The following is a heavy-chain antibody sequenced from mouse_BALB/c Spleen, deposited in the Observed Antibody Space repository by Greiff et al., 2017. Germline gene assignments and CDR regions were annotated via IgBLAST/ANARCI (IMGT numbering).Heavy chain of an antibody. CDR3: ARSNYYGSS. Sequence: ESGPGLVKPSQSLSLTCSVTGYSITSGYYWNWIRQFPGNKLEWMGYISYDGSNNYNPSLKNRISITRDTSKNQFFLKLNSVTTEDTATYYCARSNYYGSSWGQGTTLTVSS. D-gene: IGHD1-1*01. CDR1: GYSITSGYY. CDR2: ISYDGSN. V-gene: IGHV3-6*02. J-gene: IGHJ2*01.